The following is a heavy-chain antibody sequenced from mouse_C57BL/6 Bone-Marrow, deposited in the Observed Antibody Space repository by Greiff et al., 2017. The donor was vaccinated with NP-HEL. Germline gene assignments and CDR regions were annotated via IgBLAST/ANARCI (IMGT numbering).Heavy chain of an antibody. J-gene: IGHJ3*01. CDR1: GYTFTSYW. CDR3: ARSRYYYGSSYLAWFAY. CDR2: IHPNSGST. D-gene: IGHD1-1*01. V-gene: IGHV1-64*01. Sequence: VQLQQPGAELVKPGASVKLSCKASGYTFTSYWMHWVKQRPGQGLEWIGMIHPNSGSTNYNEKFKSAATLTVDKSSSTAYMQLSSLTSEDSAVYYCARSRYYYGSSYLAWFAYWGQGTLVTVSA.